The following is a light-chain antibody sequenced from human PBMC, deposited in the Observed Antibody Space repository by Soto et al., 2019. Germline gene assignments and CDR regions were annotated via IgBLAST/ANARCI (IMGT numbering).Light chain of an antibody. V-gene: IGKV1-33*01. CDR3: QHYDHLPPLT. Sequence: DIQMIQSPSSLSASVGDRVTITCQASQDIKNYLNWYQQKPGKAPKLLIYDVSNLETGVPSRFSGSGSGTNFSLTISSLQPEDVATYYCQHYDHLPPLTFGGGTRVQIK. CDR2: DVS. J-gene: IGKJ4*01. CDR1: QDIKNY.